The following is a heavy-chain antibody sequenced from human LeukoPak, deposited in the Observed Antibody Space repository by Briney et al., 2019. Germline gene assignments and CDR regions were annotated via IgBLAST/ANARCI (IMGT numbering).Heavy chain of an antibody. D-gene: IGHD3-10*01. J-gene: IGHJ4*02. Sequence: PETLSLTCTVSGGSISSYYWSWIRQPPGEGLEWIGYIYYSGSTNYNPSLKSRVTISVDTSKNQFSLKLSSVTAADTAVYYCASMVRGVIIFDYWGQGTLVTVSS. CDR2: IYYSGST. V-gene: IGHV4-59*08. CDR3: ASMVRGVIIFDY. CDR1: GGSISSYY.